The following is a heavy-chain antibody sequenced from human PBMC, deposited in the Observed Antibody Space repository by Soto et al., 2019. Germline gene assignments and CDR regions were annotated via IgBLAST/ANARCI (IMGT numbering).Heavy chain of an antibody. CDR2: ISSSSSTI. CDR3: ARDQWAYYYDSSGYYWTRPDAFDI. V-gene: IGHV3-48*02. Sequence: GGSLRLSCAAPGFTFSSYSMNWVRQAPGKGLEWVSYISSSSSTIYYADSVKGRFTISRDNAKNSLYLQMNSLRDEDTAVYYCARDQWAYYYDSSGYYWTRPDAFDIWGQGTMVTVSS. CDR1: GFTFSSYS. D-gene: IGHD3-22*01. J-gene: IGHJ3*02.